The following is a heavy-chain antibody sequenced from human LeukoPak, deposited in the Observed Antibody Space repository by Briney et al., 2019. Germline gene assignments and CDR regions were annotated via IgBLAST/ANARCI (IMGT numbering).Heavy chain of an antibody. V-gene: IGHV4-59*08. CDR1: GGSISSYY. D-gene: IGHD6-13*01. CDR3: ARQYSCSWIDY. Sequence: SETLSLTCTVSGGSISSYYWSWIRQPPGKGLEWIGYIYYSGSTNYNPSLKSRVTISVDTSKNQFSLKLSSVTAADTAVYYCARQYSCSWIDYWGQGTLVTVSS. CDR2: IYYSGST. J-gene: IGHJ4*02.